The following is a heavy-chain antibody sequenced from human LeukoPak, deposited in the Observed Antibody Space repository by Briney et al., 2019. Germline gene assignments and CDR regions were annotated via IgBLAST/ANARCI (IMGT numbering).Heavy chain of an antibody. J-gene: IGHJ4*02. V-gene: IGHV3-30*18. CDR2: ISYDGSNK. CDR1: GFTFSSYG. Sequence: PGGSLRLSCAASGFTFSSYGVHWVRQAPGKGLEWGAVISYDGSNKYYADSVKGRFTISRDNSKNTLYLQMISLRAEDTAVYYCANLAVAGTGFDYWGQGTLVTVSS. CDR3: ANLAVAGTGFDY. D-gene: IGHD6-19*01.